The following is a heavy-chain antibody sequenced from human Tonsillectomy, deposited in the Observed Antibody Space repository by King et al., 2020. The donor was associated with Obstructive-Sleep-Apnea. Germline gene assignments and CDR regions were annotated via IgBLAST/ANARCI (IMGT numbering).Heavy chain of an antibody. CDR3: ARQQKVGTPLHYGMDV. CDR2: IHWDDDK. Sequence: TLKESGPALVKPTQTLTLTCTFSGFSLSTNGMCVSWIRQPPGKALEWLARIHWDDDKYYSTSLKTRLTISKDTSKNQVVLTMTNMDPVDTATYYCARQQKVGTPLHYGMDVWGQGTTVTVSS. CDR1: GFSLSTNGMC. J-gene: IGHJ6*02. V-gene: IGHV2-70*11. D-gene: IGHD4-23*01.